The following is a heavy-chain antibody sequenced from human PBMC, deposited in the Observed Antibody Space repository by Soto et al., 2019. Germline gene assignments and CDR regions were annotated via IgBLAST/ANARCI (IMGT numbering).Heavy chain of an antibody. CDR3: ARDLSFALLEWSPSFCYGMDV. D-gene: IGHD3-3*01. J-gene: IGHJ6*02. CDR1: GYSFSTYG. V-gene: IGHV1-18*01. CDR2: INTSNGYT. Sequence: QVQLVQSAGEVKEPGASLKVACKASGYSFSTYGISWVRQAPGQGLEWMGWINTSNGYTNYAQKFQGRVSMTTDTSMITAYLEVRSLRSDDTAFYCCARDLSFALLEWSPSFCYGMDVWGQGTSVTVSS.